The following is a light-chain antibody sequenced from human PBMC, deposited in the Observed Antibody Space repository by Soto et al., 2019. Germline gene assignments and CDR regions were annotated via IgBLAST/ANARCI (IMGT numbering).Light chain of an antibody. CDR3: QQRSNWT. CDR2: DAS. J-gene: IGKJ4*01. Sequence: PGERATLSCRASQCVSSYLAWYQQKPGQAPRLLIYDASNRATGIPARFSGSGSGTDFTLTISSLEPEDFAVYYCQQRSNWTFGGGTKVEIK. V-gene: IGKV3-11*01. CDR1: QCVSSY.